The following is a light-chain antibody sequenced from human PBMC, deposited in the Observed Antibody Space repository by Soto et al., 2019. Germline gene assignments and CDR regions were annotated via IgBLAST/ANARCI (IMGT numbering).Light chain of an antibody. CDR3: SSYTTRATLYV. J-gene: IGLJ1*01. V-gene: IGLV2-14*01. CDR1: SIDVGSYNY. CDR2: EVS. Sequence: QSVLTQPASMSGSPGQSITISCTGTSIDVGSYNYVSWYQLHPGKAPKLMIYEVSNRPSGVSNRFSGSKSGDTASLTISGLQAEDEADYYCSSYTTRATLYVXGTGTKVTVI.